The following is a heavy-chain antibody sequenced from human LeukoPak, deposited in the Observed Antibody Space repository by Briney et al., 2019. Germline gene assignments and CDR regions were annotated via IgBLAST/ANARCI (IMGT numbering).Heavy chain of an antibody. V-gene: IGHV3-33*06. Sequence: TGGSLRLSCAASGFTFSSYGMHWVRQAPGKGLEWVAVIWYDGSNKYYADSVKGRFTISRDNSKNTLYLQMNSLRAEDTAVYYCANDLAAGDAYYFDYWGQGTLVTVSS. CDR3: ANDLAAGDAYYFDY. D-gene: IGHD6-13*01. J-gene: IGHJ4*02. CDR2: IWYDGSNK. CDR1: GFTFSSYG.